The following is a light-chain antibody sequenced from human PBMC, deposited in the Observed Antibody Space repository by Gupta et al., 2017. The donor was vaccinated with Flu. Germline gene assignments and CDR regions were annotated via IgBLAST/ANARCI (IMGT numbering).Light chain of an antibody. CDR1: QRISSY. Sequence: DIQMTQSPSSLSASVGDRVTIACRASQRISSYLNWYQQKPGKAPKLLIYAASRVQSGVPSRFSGSGSGTHFTLTISRLQPTDFANKSCQQSYSTPVSFGQGTKLEIK. CDR2: AAS. J-gene: IGKJ2*03. CDR3: QQSYSTPVS. V-gene: IGKV1-39*01.